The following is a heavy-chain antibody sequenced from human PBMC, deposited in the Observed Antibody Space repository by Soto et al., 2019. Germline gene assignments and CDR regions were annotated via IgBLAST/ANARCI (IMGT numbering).Heavy chain of an antibody. J-gene: IGHJ6*02. D-gene: IGHD3-3*01. V-gene: IGHV3-15*01. CDR1: GFTFSNAW. CDR2: IKSKTDGGTT. CDR3: TTESGVLRFLEWFLSPSASGMDV. Sequence: KTGGSLRLSCAASGFTFSNAWMSWVRQAPGKGLEWVGRIKSKTDGGTTDYAAPVKGRFTISRDDSKNTLYLQMNSLKTEDTAVYYCTTESGVLRFLEWFLSPSASGMDVWGQGTTVTVSS.